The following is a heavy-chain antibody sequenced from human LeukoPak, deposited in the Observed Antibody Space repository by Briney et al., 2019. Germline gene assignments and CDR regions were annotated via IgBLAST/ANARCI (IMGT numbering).Heavy chain of an antibody. CDR2: IIPIFGTA. Sequence: ASVKVSCKASGGTSISYAISWVRQAPGQGLEWMGGIIPIFGTANYAQKFQGRVTITADESTSTAYMELSSLRSEDTAAYYCATDWVPSGFDYWGQGTLVTVSS. J-gene: IGHJ4*02. CDR1: GGTSISYA. CDR3: ATDWVPSGFDY. V-gene: IGHV1-69*13. D-gene: IGHD6-25*01.